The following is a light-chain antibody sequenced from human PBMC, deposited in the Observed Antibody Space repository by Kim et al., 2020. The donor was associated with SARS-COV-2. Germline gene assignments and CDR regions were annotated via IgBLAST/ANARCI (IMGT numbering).Light chain of an antibody. CDR3: QQYRTSSLT. J-gene: IGKJ1*01. CDR2: DSS. CDR1: QSVNTRF. Sequence: EVVLTQSPGTLSLSPGETATLSCRASQSVNTRFLAWYQQKPGQAPRLLIYDSSSRATGIPDRFSGSGSGTDFTLTISRLEPEDFAVYYCQQYRTSSLTFGQGTKVDIK. V-gene: IGKV3-20*01.